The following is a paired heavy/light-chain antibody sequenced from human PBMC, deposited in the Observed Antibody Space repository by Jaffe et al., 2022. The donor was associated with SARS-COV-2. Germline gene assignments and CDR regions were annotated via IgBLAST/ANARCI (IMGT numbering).Light chain of an antibody. Sequence: DIQMTQSPSTLSASVGDRVTITCRASQSISTWLAWFQQKSGKAPKLLIYKASTLESGVPSRFSGSGSGTEFTLTISSLQPDDFATYYCQQYNSLWTFGQGTKVEIK. CDR2: KAS. V-gene: IGKV1-5*03. CDR3: QQYNSLWT. J-gene: IGKJ1*01. CDR1: QSISTW.
Heavy chain of an antibody. CDR3: VKGGESYYDSRSDY. J-gene: IGHJ4*02. CDR2: ISSNGGRT. D-gene: IGHD3-9*01. V-gene: IGHV3-64D*08. CDR1: GFTFSNYA. Sequence: EVQLVESGGGLVQPGGSLRLSCSASGFTFSNYAMHWVRQAPGKGLEYISAISSNGGRTYYADSKKGRFTISRDNSKNTLSLQMSSLRVEDTAVYYCVKGGESYYDSRSDYWGQGTLVTVSS.